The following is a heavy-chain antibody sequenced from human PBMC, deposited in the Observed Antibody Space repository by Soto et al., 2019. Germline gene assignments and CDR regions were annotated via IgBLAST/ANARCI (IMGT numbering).Heavy chain of an antibody. CDR2: INSDGSST. CDR3: ARGGSSIWFRGFDY. Sequence: EVQLVESGGGLVQPGGSLRLSCAASGFTFSSYWMHWVRQAPGKGLVWVSRINSDGSSTSYAESVKGRFTISRDNAKNTMYLQMNSLRAEDTAVYYCARGGSSIWFRGFDYWGQGTLVTVSS. V-gene: IGHV3-74*01. D-gene: IGHD6-13*01. J-gene: IGHJ4*02. CDR1: GFTFSSYW.